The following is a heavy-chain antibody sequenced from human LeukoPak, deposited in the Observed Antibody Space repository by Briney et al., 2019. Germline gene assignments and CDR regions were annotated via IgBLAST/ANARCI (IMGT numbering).Heavy chain of an antibody. Sequence: PSETLSLTCAVSGGSISSGGYSWSWIRQPPGKGLEWIGYIYHSGSTYYNPSLKSRVTISVDRSKNQFSLKLSSVTAADTAVYYCAKPPHIAVAGKGVWYFDLWGRGTLVTVSS. CDR3: AKPPHIAVAGKGVWYFDL. CDR1: GGSISSGGYS. V-gene: IGHV4-30-2*01. J-gene: IGHJ2*01. D-gene: IGHD6-19*01. CDR2: IYHSGST.